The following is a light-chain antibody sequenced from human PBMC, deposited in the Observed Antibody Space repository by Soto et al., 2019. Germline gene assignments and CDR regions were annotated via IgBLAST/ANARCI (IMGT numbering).Light chain of an antibody. CDR2: EVS. J-gene: IGLJ1*01. Sequence: QSVLTQPASVSGSPGQSITISCTGTSSDVGYYNFVSWYQQHPGKAPKLIIYEVSNRPSGLSDRFSASKSGNTASLTISGLQAEDEADYHCSSYSGSTAFDVFGTGTKVTVL. V-gene: IGLV2-14*01. CDR3: SSYSGSTAFDV. CDR1: SSDVGYYNF.